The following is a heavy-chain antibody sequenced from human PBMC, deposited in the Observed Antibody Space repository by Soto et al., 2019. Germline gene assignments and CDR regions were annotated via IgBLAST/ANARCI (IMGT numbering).Heavy chain of an antibody. J-gene: IGHJ5*02. CDR2: IYYSGST. D-gene: IGHD3-9*01. CDR1: GGSISSYY. Sequence: NPSETLSLTCTVSGGSISSYYWSWIRQPPGKGLEWIGYIYYSGSTNYNPSLKSRVTISVDTSKNQFSLKLSSVTAADTAVYYCARWGYDILTGTKWFDPWGKRTLVTVSS. CDR3: ARWGYDILTGTKWFDP. V-gene: IGHV4-59*01.